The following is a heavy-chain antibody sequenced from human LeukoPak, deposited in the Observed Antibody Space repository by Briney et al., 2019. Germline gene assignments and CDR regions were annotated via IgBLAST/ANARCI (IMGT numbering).Heavy chain of an antibody. Sequence: PGGSLRLSCAASGFTFDDYAIHWVRQAPGKGLEWVSGISWNSGSIGYADSVKGRFTISRDNAKNSLYLQMNSLRAEDTALYYCAKDEDGSGSYYDYWGQGTLVTVSS. CDR2: ISWNSGSI. D-gene: IGHD3-10*01. CDR3: AKDEDGSGSYYDY. CDR1: GFTFDDYA. J-gene: IGHJ4*02. V-gene: IGHV3-9*01.